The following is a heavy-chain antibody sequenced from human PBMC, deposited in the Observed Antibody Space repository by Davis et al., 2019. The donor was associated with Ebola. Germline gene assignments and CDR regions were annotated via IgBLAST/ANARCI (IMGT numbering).Heavy chain of an antibody. Sequence: PSETLSLTCSVSGGSISSSNYYWVWIRQSPGKGLEWIGSIYYRGTTYYNPSLKSRVTMSVDTSNNQFSLKLNSLTAADTAIYYCARSNQNYYESNGYWFDPWGHGTQLTVSS. CDR2: IYYRGTT. V-gene: IGHV4-39*07. CDR1: GGSISSSNYY. D-gene: IGHD3-22*01. CDR3: ARSNQNYYESNGYWFDP. J-gene: IGHJ5*02.